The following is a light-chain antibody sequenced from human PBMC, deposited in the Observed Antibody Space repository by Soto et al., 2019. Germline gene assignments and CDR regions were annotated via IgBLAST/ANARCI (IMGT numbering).Light chain of an antibody. CDR1: SSNIGAGYD. J-gene: IGLJ3*02. CDR3: QSNVSSLSGSV. CDR2: GNS. Sequence: QSVLTQPPSVSGAPGQRVTLSCTWSSSNIGAGYDVHWYQQLPGTAPKLLIYGNSNRPSGVPDRFSGSKSGTSASLAITGLQAEDEADYSGQSNVSSLSGSVFGGGTKLTVL. V-gene: IGLV1-40*01.